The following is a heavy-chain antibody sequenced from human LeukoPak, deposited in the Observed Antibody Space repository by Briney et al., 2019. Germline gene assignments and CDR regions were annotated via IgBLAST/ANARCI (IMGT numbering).Heavy chain of an antibody. V-gene: IGHV1-2*02. CDR1: GFTFTNYY. D-gene: IGHD2-21*02. CDR2: INPNSGGT. CDR3: ARGGSTDSIHSCGGNCYFLDY. Sequence: ASVKVSCKASGFTFTNYYMHWVRQAPGQGLEWMGWINPNSGGTNYAQKFQGRVIMTRDTSISTAYMELSRLASDDTAVYYCARGGSTDSIHSCGGNCYFLDYWGQGTLVTVSS. J-gene: IGHJ4*02.